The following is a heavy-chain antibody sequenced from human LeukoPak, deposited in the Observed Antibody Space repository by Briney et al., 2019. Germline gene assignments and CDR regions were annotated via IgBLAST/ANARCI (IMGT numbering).Heavy chain of an antibody. J-gene: IGHJ4*02. CDR3: AKDAGRSDVDYFDY. CDR2: ISDSGGNT. V-gene: IGHV3-23*01. CDR1: GFTFSSYV. D-gene: IGHD1-26*01. Sequence: GGSLRLSCAASGFTFSSYVMSWVRQVPGKGLEWVSAISDSGGNTYYADFVRGRFTISRDNSKNTLYLQMNSLRAEDTAMYFCAKDAGRSDVDYFDYWGQGTLVTVSS.